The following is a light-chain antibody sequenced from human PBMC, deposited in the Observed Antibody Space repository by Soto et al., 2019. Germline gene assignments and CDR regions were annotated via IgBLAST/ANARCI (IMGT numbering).Light chain of an antibody. CDR1: SSDVGGYNY. Sequence: QSALTQPRSGSGSPGQSVTICCTGTSSDVGGYNYVSWYQQNPGKAPKLMIYDVSKRPSGVPDRFSGSKSDNTASLTISGLQTEDEADYYCCSYAGSSSVFGTGTKLTVL. J-gene: IGLJ1*01. CDR2: DVS. V-gene: IGLV2-11*01. CDR3: CSYAGSSSV.